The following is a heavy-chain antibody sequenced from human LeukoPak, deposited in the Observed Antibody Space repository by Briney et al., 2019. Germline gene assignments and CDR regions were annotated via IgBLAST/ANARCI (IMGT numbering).Heavy chain of an antibody. J-gene: IGHJ4*02. V-gene: IGHV3-73*01. CDR3: AKNYYDSSGLSY. CDR2: IRSKASSYAT. Sequence: GGSLRLSCAASGFTFSGSAMHWVRQASGKGLEWVGRIRSKASSYATAYAASVKGRFTISRDNSKNTLYLQMNSLRAEDTAVYYCAKNYYDSSGLSYWGQGTLVTVSS. D-gene: IGHD3-22*01. CDR1: GFTFSGSA.